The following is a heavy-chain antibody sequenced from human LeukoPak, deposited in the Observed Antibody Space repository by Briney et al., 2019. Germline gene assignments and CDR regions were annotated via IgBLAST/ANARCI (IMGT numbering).Heavy chain of an antibody. J-gene: IGHJ4*02. D-gene: IGHD6-19*01. CDR1: GGSISSGDYY. Sequence: SQTLSLTRTVSGGSISSGDYYWSWIRQPPGKGLEWIGYIYYSGSTYYNPSLKSRVTISVDTSKNQFSLKLSSVTAADTAVYYCARQGTSSGWYIYYFDYWGQGTLVTVSS. CDR2: IYYSGST. CDR3: ARQGTSSGWYIYYFDY. V-gene: IGHV4-30-4*01.